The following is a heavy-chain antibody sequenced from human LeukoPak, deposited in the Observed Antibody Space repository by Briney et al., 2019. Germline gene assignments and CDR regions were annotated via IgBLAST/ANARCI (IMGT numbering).Heavy chain of an antibody. CDR2: INPNSGGT. D-gene: IGHD7-27*01. J-gene: IGHJ4*02. CDR3: ARESETGGYDY. CDR1: GYTFTGYY. Sequence: RASVTVSCTASGYTFTGYYMHWVRQAPGQGLEWMGWINPNSGGTNYAQKFQGRVTMTRDTSISTAYMELSRLRSDDTAVYYCARESETGGYDYWGQGTLVTVSS. V-gene: IGHV1-2*02.